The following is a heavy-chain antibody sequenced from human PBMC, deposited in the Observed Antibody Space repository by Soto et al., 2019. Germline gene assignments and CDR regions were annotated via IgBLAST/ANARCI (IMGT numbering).Heavy chain of an antibody. CDR2: IIPIFGTA. Sequence: SVKVSCKASGGTFSSYAISWVRQAPGQGLEWMGGIIPIFGTANYAQKFQGRVTITADESTSTAYMELSSLRSEDTAVYYCAKTGKSTTRPSVVYYWGPGTLVTVSS. CDR3: AKTGKSTTRPSVVYY. V-gene: IGHV1-69*13. J-gene: IGHJ4*02. D-gene: IGHD4-17*01. CDR1: GGTFSSYA.